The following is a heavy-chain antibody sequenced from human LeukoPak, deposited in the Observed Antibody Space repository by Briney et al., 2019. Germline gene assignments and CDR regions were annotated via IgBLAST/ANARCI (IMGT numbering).Heavy chain of an antibody. V-gene: IGHV1-8*01. Sequence: GASVKVSCKTSGYTFTSDDINWVRPATGQGLEWMGWMNPNSGNTGYAQKFQGRVTMTRNTSISTAYMELSSLRSEDTAIYYCARSPTGLGKRNDFWGQGTLVTVSS. CDR1: GYTFTSDD. D-gene: IGHD4-17*01. J-gene: IGHJ4*02. CDR3: ARSPTGLGKRNDF. CDR2: MNPNSGNT.